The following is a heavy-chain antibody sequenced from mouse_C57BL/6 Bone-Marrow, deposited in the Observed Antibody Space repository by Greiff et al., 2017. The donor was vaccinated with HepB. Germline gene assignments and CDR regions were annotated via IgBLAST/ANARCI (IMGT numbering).Heavy chain of an antibody. D-gene: IGHD1-1*01. CDR2: IYPGDGDT. J-gene: IGHJ2*01. Sequence: VQLQQSGPELVKPGASVKISCKASGYAFSSSWMNWVKQRPGKGLEWIGRIYPGDGDTNYNGKFKGKATLTADKSSSTAYMQLSSLTSEDSAVYFCASRTTVVATDFDYWGQGTTLTVSS. V-gene: IGHV1-82*01. CDR3: ASRTTVVATDFDY. CDR1: GYAFSSSW.